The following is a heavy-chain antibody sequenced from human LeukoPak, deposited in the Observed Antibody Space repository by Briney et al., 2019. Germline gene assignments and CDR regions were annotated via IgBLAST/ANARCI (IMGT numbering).Heavy chain of an antibody. Sequence: SETLSLTCAVSGGSISSSNWWSWVRQPPGKGLEWIGQIYHSGSTNYNPSLKSRVTISVDKSKNQFSLKLSSVTAADTAVYYCAGYCSSTSCYRGTFDYWGQGTLVTVSS. V-gene: IGHV4-4*02. CDR2: IYHSGST. D-gene: IGHD2-2*02. CDR3: AGYCSSTSCYRGTFDY. J-gene: IGHJ4*02. CDR1: GGSISSSNW.